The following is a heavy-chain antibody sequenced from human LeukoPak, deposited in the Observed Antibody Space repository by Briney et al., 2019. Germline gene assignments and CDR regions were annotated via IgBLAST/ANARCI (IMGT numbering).Heavy chain of an antibody. J-gene: IGHJ6*02. CDR3: ARDQRSIVVVPAANGPGMDV. CDR1: GYTLTELS. Sequence: ASVKVSCKVSGYTLTELSMHWVRQAPGQGLEWMGWINPNSGGTNYAQKFQGRVTMTRDTSISTAYMELSRLRSDDTAVYYCARDQRSIVVVPAANGPGMDVWGQGTTVTVSS. D-gene: IGHD2-2*01. V-gene: IGHV1-2*02. CDR2: INPNSGGT.